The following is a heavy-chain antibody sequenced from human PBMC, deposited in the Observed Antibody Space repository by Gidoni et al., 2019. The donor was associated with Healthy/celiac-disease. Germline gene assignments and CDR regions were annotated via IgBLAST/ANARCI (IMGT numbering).Heavy chain of an antibody. J-gene: IGHJ4*02. CDR2: IYYSGST. CDR3: ARGETHGGY. D-gene: IGHD3-10*01. V-gene: IGHV4-59*01. Sequence: QVQLQESGPGLVKPSETLSLTCTVSGGSISSYYWSWIRQPPGKGLEWIGYIYYSGSTNYNPSLKSRVTISVDTSKNQFSLKLSSVTAADTAVYYCARGETHGGYWGQGTLVTVSS. CDR1: GGSISSYY.